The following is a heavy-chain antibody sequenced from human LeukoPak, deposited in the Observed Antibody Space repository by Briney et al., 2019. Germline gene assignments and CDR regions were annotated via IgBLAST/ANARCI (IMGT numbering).Heavy chain of an antibody. V-gene: IGHV1-8*03. CDR2: MNPNSGNT. D-gene: IGHD3-9*01. CDR3: ARGTRYFDWLLRGYYYYMDV. CDR1: GHTFTSYD. Sequence: ASVKVSCKASGHTFTSYDINWVRQATGQGLEWMGWMNPNSGNTGYAQKFQGRVTTTRNTSISTAYMELSSLRSEDTAVYYCARGTRYFDWLLRGYYYYMDVWGKGTTVTVSS. J-gene: IGHJ6*03.